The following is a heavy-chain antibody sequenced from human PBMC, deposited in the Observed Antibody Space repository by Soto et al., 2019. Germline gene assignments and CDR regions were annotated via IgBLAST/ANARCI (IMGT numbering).Heavy chain of an antibody. D-gene: IGHD3-10*01. V-gene: IGHV3-48*03. Sequence: EVQLVESGGGLFQPGGSLRLSCAASGFTFSNYDINWVRQAPGKGPGWISHISSSGGIIYYADSVKGRFTISRDNAKNSLYLQMNSLRGEDTAVYYCAREGSVSSSDYYAYYYGMDVWGQGTTVTVSS. CDR3: AREGSVSSSDYYAYYYGMDV. CDR2: ISSSGGII. J-gene: IGHJ6*02. CDR1: GFTFSNYD.